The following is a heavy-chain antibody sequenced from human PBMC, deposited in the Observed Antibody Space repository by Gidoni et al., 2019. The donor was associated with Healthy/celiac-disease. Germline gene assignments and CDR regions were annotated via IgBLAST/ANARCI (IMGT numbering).Heavy chain of an antibody. J-gene: IGHJ4*02. CDR2: INHSGST. D-gene: IGHD3-16*02. CDR1: GGSFSGYY. CDR3: ASDDYVWGSYRRSYFDY. Sequence: QVQLQQWGAGLLKPSETLSLTCAVSGGSFSGYYWSWIRQPPGKGLEWIGEINHSGSTNYNPSLKSRVTISVDTSKNQFSLKLSSVTAADTAVYYCASDDYVWGSYRRSYFDYWGQGTLVTVSS. V-gene: IGHV4-34*01.